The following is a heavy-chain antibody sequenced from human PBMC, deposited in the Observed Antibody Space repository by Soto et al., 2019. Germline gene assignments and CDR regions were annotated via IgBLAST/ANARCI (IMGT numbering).Heavy chain of an antibody. J-gene: IGHJ4*02. Sequence: PSETLSLTCTVSGGSIGSSSYYWGWIRQPPGKGLEWIGYIYYSGSTKYNPSLKSRVTISLDTTKNQFSLKLSSVTAADTAVYYCARTVAAGTVDYWGQGTLVTVSS. V-gene: IGHV4-61*05. CDR1: GGSIGSSSYY. CDR2: IYYSGST. D-gene: IGHD6-13*01. CDR3: ARTVAAGTVDY.